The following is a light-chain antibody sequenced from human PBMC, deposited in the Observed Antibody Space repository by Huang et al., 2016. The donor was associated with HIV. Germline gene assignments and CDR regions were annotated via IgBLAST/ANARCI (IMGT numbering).Light chain of an antibody. CDR1: QRVGNN. CDR2: AAS. J-gene: IGKJ2*01. CDR3: LHYDNWPPYT. Sequence: EIVMTQSPTTLSVSPGQRATLSCRARQRVGNNLAGYQQKPGQAPRLLIYAASTRPTGISGRFSGSGSETEFTLTISSLQSEDFAVYYCLHYDNWPPYTFGQGTKVELK. V-gene: IGKV3-15*01.